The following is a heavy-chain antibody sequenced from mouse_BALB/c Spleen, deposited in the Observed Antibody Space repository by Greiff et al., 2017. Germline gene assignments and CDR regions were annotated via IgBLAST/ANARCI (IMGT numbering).Heavy chain of an antibody. D-gene: IGHD1-2*01. CDR3: ARPIQFITTATGPMDY. CDR1: GFTFSSYA. Sequence: EVQLVESGGGLVKPGGSLKLSCAASGFTFSSYAMSWVRQTPEKRLEWVASISSGGSTYYPDSVKGRFTISRDNARNILYLQMSSLRSEDTAMYYCARPIQFITTATGPMDYWGQGTSVTVSS. CDR2: ISSGGST. J-gene: IGHJ4*01. V-gene: IGHV5-6-5*01.